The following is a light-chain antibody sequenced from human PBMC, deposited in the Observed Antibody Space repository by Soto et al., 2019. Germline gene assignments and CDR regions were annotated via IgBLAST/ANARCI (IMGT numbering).Light chain of an antibody. CDR3: QQYDISPWT. J-gene: IGKJ1*01. CDR2: DSS. CDR1: QTISSW. Sequence: MTQSHSTLSGSVGDRVTITCMASQTISSWLAWYQQKPGQPPRLLIYDSSTRATGFPDRFSGSVSGTDFTLTIIRLETEDFAVYYCQQYDISPWTFGQGTKVDIK. V-gene: IGKV3D-15*01.